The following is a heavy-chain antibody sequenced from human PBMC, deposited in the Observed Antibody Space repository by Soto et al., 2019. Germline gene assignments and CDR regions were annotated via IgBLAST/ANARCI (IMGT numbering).Heavy chain of an antibody. CDR2: ISYDGSNK. CDR1: GFTFSSYG. J-gene: IGHJ6*02. V-gene: IGHV3-30*18. D-gene: IGHD4-17*01. Sequence: QVQLVESGGGVVQPGRSLRLSCAASGFTFSSYGMHWVRQAPGKGLEWVAVISYDGSNKYYADSVKGRFTISRDNSKNTLYLKMNSLRAEDTGVYYCAKNGGGLDVWGQGTTVTVSS. CDR3: AKNGGGLDV.